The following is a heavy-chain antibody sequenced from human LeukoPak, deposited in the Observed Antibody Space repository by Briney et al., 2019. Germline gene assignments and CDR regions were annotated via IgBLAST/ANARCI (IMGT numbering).Heavy chain of an antibody. CDR1: GGSFSGYY. J-gene: IGHJ4*02. Sequence: SETLSLTCAVYGGSFSGYYWSWIRQPPGQGLEWIGEINHSGSTNYNPSLKSRVTISVDTSKNQFSLKLSSVTAADTAVYYCARGFCSSTSCDVDYWGQGTLVTVSS. CDR2: INHSGST. CDR3: ARGFCSSTSCDVDY. D-gene: IGHD2-2*01. V-gene: IGHV4-34*01.